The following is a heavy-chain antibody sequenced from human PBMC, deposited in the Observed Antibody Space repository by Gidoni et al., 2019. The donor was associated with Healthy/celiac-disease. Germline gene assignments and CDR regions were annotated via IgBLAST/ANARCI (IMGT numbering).Heavy chain of an antibody. V-gene: IGHV3-23*01. CDR2: ISGSGGST. CDR3: AKVYYYDSSGYYYGSLGYYFDY. D-gene: IGHD3-22*01. J-gene: IGHJ4*02. Sequence: EVQLLESGGGLVQPGGSLRLSCAASGFTFSSYAMCWVRQAPGKGLGWVSAISGSGGSTYYADSVKGRFTISRDNSKNTLYLQMNSLRAEDTAVYYCAKVYYYDSSGYYYGSLGYYFDYWGQGTLVTVSS. CDR1: GFTFSSYA.